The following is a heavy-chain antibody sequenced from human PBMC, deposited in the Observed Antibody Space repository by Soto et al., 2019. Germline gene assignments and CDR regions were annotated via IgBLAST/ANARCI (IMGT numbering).Heavy chain of an antibody. D-gene: IGHD2-2*01. CDR3: ARGRGWCSSTSCYPYYFDY. J-gene: IGHJ4*02. CDR2: INHSGST. Sequence: SETLSLTCAVYGGSFSGYYWSWIRQPPGKGLEWIGEINHSGSTNYNPSLKSRVTISVDTSKNQFSLKLSSVTAADTAVYYCARGRGWCSSTSCYPYYFDYWGQGTLVTVSS. V-gene: IGHV4-34*01. CDR1: GGSFSGYY.